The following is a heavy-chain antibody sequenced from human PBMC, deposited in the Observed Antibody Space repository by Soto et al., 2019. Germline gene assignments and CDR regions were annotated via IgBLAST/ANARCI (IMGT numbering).Heavy chain of an antibody. CDR1: GFTFSSYA. J-gene: IGHJ5*02. D-gene: IGHD5-12*01. CDR2: ISGSGGST. V-gene: IGHV3-23*01. CDR3: AKGNGYDPYNWFDP. Sequence: GGSLRLSCAASGFTFSSYAMTWVRQAPGKGLEWVSGISGSGGSTYYADSVKGRFTISRDNSKNTLYLQMSSLRAEDTAVYCCAKGNGYDPYNWFDPWGQGTLVTVSS.